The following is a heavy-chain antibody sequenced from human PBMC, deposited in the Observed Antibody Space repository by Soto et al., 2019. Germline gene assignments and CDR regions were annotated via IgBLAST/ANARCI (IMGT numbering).Heavy chain of an antibody. CDR3: ARNVDTASPGCFP. D-gene: IGHD5-18*01. Sequence: SVKVSCKASGGTFSSYAISWVRQAPGQGLEWMGGIIPIFGTANYAPKFQGRVTITADESTSTAYMELSSLRSEDTAVYYCARNVDTASPGCFPWGQGTLVTVSS. CDR1: GGTFSSYA. CDR2: IIPIFGTA. J-gene: IGHJ5*02. V-gene: IGHV1-69*13.